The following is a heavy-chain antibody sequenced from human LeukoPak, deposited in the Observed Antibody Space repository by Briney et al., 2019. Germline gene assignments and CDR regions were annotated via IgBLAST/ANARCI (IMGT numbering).Heavy chain of an antibody. V-gene: IGHV3-23*01. CDR3: AKYGPQDSGSSHFDY. CDR1: GFTFSSYA. Sequence: GGALRLSCAASGFTFSSYAMSWVRQAPGKGLEWVSAIRDSGSSTHYADSVKGRFTTSRDNSKNTLFLQMNSLGAEDTAIYYCAKYGPQDSGSSHFDYWGQGALVTVSS. D-gene: IGHD1-26*01. CDR2: IRDSGSST. J-gene: IGHJ4*02.